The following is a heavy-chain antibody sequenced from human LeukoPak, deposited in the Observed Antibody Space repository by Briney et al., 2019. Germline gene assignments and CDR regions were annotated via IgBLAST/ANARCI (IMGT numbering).Heavy chain of an antibody. CDR1: GGSFSGYY. CDR3: ARTAVIAVAGTSNWFAP. CDR2: INHSGST. D-gene: IGHD6-19*01. Sequence: KPSETLSLTCAVYGGSFSGYYGSWIRQPPGRGLEWIGEINHSGSTNYSPSLQSRVTISVDTSKHQFSLKLSSVPAADTAVYYCARTAVIAVAGTSNWFAPWGQGPLVPVSS. V-gene: IGHV4-34*01. J-gene: IGHJ5*02.